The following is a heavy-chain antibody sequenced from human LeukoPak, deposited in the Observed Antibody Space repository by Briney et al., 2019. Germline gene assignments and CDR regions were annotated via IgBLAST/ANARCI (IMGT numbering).Heavy chain of an antibody. V-gene: IGHV4-34*01. CDR3: ARGLRNIVVVVAATFDY. D-gene: IGHD2-15*01. CDR2: INHSGST. CDR1: GDSISSYY. J-gene: IGHJ4*02. Sequence: PSETLSLTCTVSGDSISSYYWSWIRQPAGKGLVWIGEINHSGSTNYNPSLKSRVTISVDTSKNQFSLKLSSVTAADTAVYYCARGLRNIVVVVAATFDYWGQGTLVTVSS.